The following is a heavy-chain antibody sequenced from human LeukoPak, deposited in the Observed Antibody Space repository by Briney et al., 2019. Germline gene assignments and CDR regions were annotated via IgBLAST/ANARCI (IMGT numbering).Heavy chain of an antibody. CDR3: AGSSSRLSFDY. V-gene: IGHV3-53*01. J-gene: IGHJ4*02. CDR1: GFTVSSNY. D-gene: IGHD6-13*01. Sequence: GDSLRLSCAASGFTVSSNYMSWVRQAPGKGLEWVSVIYSGGNTYYAHSVKGRFTISRDTSKNTLYLQMNGLGAEDTAVFYCAGSSSRLSFDYWGQGTLVTVSS. CDR2: IYSGGNT.